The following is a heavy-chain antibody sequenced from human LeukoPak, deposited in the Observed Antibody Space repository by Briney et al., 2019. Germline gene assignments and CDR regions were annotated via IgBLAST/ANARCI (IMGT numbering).Heavy chain of an antibody. J-gene: IGHJ4*02. D-gene: IGHD3-10*01. V-gene: IGHV1-24*01. Sequence: GASVKVSCKVSGYTLTELSMHWVRQAPGKGLEWMGGFDPEDGETIYAQKFQGRVTMTEDTSTDTAYMELSSLRSEDTAVYYCATDRRPLSRWFGVSPAPWRWGQGTLVTVSS. CDR3: ATDRRPLSRWFGVSPAPWR. CDR1: GYTLTELS. CDR2: FDPEDGET.